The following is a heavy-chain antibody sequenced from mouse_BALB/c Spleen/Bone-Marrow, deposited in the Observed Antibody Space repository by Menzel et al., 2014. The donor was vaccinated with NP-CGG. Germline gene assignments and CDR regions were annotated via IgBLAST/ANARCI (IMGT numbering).Heavy chain of an antibody. D-gene: IGHD2-12*01. CDR2: INPSTGYT. J-gene: IGHJ3*01. CDR1: GYTFTIYW. V-gene: IGHV1-7*01. CDR3: ARYGGRSYDGFAY. Sequence: VQLQQSGAELAKPGASVKMSCKASGYTFTIYWMHWVKQRPGQGLEWIGYINPSTGYTEYNQKFKDKATLTADKSSSTAHMQLSSLTSEDSAVYYCARYGGRSYDGFAYWGQGTLITVSA.